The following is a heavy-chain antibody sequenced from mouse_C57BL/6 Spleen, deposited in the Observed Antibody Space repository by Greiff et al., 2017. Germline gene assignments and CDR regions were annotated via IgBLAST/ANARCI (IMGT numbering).Heavy chain of an antibody. J-gene: IGHJ4*01. CDR2: LNPGSGGT. V-gene: IGHV1-54*01. CDR3: ARKWDYDGAMDD. Sequence: VQRVESGAELVRPGTSVKVSCKASGYAFTNYLIEWVKQRPGQGLEWIGVLNPGSGGTNYNEKFKGKATLTAAKSPSTAYMQLNSLTSEDSAVYFCARKWDYDGAMDDWGQGTSVTVSS. CDR1: GYAFTNYL. D-gene: IGHD2-4*01.